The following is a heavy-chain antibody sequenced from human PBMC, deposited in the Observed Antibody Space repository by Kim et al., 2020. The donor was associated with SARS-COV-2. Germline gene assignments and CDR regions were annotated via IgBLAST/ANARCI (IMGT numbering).Heavy chain of an antibody. CDR1: GFTFSSYG. D-gene: IGHD6-19*01. CDR2: ISYDGSNK. Sequence: GGSLRLSCAASGFTFSSYGMHWVRQAPGKGLEWVAVISYDGSNKYYADSVKGRFTISRDNSKNTLYLQMNSLRAEDTAVYYCANGQNLQWLPTGGVEYYGMDVWGQGTTVTVSS. CDR3: ANGQNLQWLPTGGVEYYGMDV. J-gene: IGHJ6*02. V-gene: IGHV3-30*18.